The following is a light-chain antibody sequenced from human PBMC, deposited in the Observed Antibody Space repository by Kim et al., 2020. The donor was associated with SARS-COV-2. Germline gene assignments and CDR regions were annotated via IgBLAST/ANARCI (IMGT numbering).Light chain of an antibody. CDR2: KAS. J-gene: IGKJ1*01. CDR1: QNIDYW. V-gene: IGKV1-5*03. Sequence: LASVEDRVTIACRASQNIDYWLAWYQQKPGKAPNLLIYKASTLHSGVPSRFSGTGSGTEFTLTISSLQPDDFATYYCQQYTTSWTFGQGTKVDIK. CDR3: QQYTTSWT.